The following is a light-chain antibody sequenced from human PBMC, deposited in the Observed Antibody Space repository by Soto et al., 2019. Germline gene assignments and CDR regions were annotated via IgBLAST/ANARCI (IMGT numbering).Light chain of an antibody. Sequence: DIVMTQSPDSLAVSLGGWATINCKSSQSVLYSSNNKNYLAWYQQKPGQPPKLLIYGASTRESGVPDRFSGSGSGTDFTLTISRLQAEDVALYYCQQYYGTPRTFGEGTKVEIK. J-gene: IGKJ1*01. CDR2: GAS. CDR3: QQYYGTPRT. CDR1: QSVLYSSNNKNY. V-gene: IGKV4-1*01.